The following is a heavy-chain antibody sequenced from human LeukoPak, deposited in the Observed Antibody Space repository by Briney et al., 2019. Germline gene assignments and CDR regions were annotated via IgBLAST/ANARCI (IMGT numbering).Heavy chain of an antibody. Sequence: SETLSLTCTVSGGSISGYYWSWTRQPAGKGLEWIGRIYTSGSTNYNPSLKSRVTMSVDTSKNQFSLKLSSVTAADTAVYYCARSAKGIAVAGREFDYWGQGTLVTVSS. D-gene: IGHD6-19*01. CDR2: IYTSGST. J-gene: IGHJ4*02. V-gene: IGHV4-4*07. CDR1: GGSISGYY. CDR3: ARSAKGIAVAGREFDY.